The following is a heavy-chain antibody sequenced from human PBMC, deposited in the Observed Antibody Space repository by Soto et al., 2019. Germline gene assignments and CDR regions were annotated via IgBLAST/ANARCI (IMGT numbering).Heavy chain of an antibody. CDR2: IKSKSDGGTA. CDR3: TTVTYDVWSGYYNFDY. V-gene: IGHV3-15*07. J-gene: IGHJ4*02. Sequence: EVQLVESGGGLVKPGGSLRLSCAASGFTFSNAWMNWVRQAPGKGLEWVGHIKSKSDGGTADYAAPVKGRFTISRDDSNNTLYLQMNSLKTEDTAVYYWTTVTYDVWSGYYNFDYWGQGTLVTVSS. D-gene: IGHD3-3*01. CDR1: GFTFSNAW.